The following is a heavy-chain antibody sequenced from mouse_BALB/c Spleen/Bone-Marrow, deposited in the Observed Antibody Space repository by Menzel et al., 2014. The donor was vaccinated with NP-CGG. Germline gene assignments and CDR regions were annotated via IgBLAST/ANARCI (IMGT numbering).Heavy chain of an antibody. CDR1: GYTFTNYW. J-gene: IGHJ2*01. Sequence: VQLQQSGAELVRPGASVKLSCKASGYTFTNYWINWVKRRPGQGLEWIGNIYPSDSYTNYNQKFKDKATLTVDKSSSTAYMQLTSPTSEDSAVYYCTRAGATVPFDYWGQGTTLTVSS. CDR3: TRAGATVPFDY. CDR2: IYPSDSYT. D-gene: IGHD1-1*01. V-gene: IGHV1-69*02.